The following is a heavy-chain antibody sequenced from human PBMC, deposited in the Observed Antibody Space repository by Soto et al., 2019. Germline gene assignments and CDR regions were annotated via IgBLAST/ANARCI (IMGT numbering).Heavy chain of an antibody. V-gene: IGHV4-30-4*01. J-gene: IGHJ4*02. Sequence: SETLSLTCAVSGASISSGDYYWSWIRQPPGKGLEWIGYIYYSGSTYYNPSLKSRVTISVDTSKNQFSLKLSSVTAADTAVYYCARDRYSYGYDLYFDYWGQGTLVTVSS. D-gene: IGHD5-18*01. CDR1: GASISSGDYY. CDR2: IYYSGST. CDR3: ARDRYSYGYDLYFDY.